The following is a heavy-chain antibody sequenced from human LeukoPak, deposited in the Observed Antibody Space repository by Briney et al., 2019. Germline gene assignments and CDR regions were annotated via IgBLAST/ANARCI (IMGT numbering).Heavy chain of an antibody. CDR1: GNTFIGYW. CDR2: INTNTGNP. J-gene: IGHJ4*02. Sequence: ASVKVSCKASGNTFIGYWIHWVRQAPGQGLEWMGWINTNTGNPTYAQGFTGRFVFSLDTSVSTAYLQISSLKAEDTAVYYCARAEEYSSSWSRVNFDYWGQGTLVTVSS. V-gene: IGHV7-4-1*02. D-gene: IGHD6-13*01. CDR3: ARAEEYSSSWSRVNFDY.